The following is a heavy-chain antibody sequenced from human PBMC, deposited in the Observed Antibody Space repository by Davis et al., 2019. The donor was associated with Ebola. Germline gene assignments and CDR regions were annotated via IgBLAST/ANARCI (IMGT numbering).Heavy chain of an antibody. CDR2: ISASGGRT. D-gene: IGHD5-18*01. CDR3: ARQASGYTYRAFDF. V-gene: IGHV3-23*01. Sequence: GGSLRLSCAASGFTFTTYAMTWVRQAPGKGLEWVSVISASGGRTYYADSVRGRFTVSRDNSKNTLYLQMNSLRVEDTAVYYCARQASGYTYRAFDFWGQGTMVTVSS. CDR1: GFTFTTYA. J-gene: IGHJ3*01.